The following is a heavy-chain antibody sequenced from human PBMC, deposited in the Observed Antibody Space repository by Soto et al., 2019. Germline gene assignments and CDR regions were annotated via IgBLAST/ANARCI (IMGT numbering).Heavy chain of an antibody. CDR2: IYWDDDK. V-gene: IGHV2-5*02. D-gene: IGHD6-13*01. CDR3: AHVYWAASGTRYYFDH. CDR1: GFSFSTGAVG. Sequence: QITLTESGPTLVKPTQTLTLTCTFSGFSFSTGAVGVGWIRQPPGKALEFLPLIYWDDDKRYRPSLKNKITITKDTSRNQVVLTMTDRDPEDTATYYCAHVYWAASGTRYYFDHWGQGTLVTVSS. J-gene: IGHJ4*02.